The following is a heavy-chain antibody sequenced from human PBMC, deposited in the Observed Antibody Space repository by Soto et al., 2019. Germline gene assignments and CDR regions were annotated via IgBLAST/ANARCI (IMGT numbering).Heavy chain of an antibody. D-gene: IGHD3-10*01. V-gene: IGHV1-2*02. J-gene: IGHJ5*02. CDR2: INPYSGGA. Sequence: VASVKVSCKASGYTFTGYFMHWARQAPGQGLEWMGWINPYSGGADYAQSFQGRVTMTRDTSISTVYMELSRLRFDDTAVYYCARVIRGAYYNSPLDTWGQGTVVTVSS. CDR3: ARVIRGAYYNSPLDT. CDR1: GYTFTGYF.